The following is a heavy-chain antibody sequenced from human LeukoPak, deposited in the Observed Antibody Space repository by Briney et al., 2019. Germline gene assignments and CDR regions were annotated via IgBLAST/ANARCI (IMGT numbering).Heavy chain of an antibody. CDR3: ALLEKYSSSFDY. CDR2: ISYDGSNK. V-gene: IGHV3-30*01. D-gene: IGHD6-6*01. Sequence: GGSLRLSCAASGFTFSSYAMHWVRQAPGKGLEWVAVISYDGSNKYYADSVKGRFTISRDNSKNTLYLQMNSLRAEDTAVYYCALLEKYSSSFDYWGQGTLVTVSS. CDR1: GFTFSSYA. J-gene: IGHJ4*02.